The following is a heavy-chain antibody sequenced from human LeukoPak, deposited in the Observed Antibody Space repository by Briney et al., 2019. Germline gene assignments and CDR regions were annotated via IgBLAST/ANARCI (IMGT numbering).Heavy chain of an antibody. J-gene: IGHJ4*02. CDR2: ITHSGST. CDR3: ARAIGSYGIAAAGHFDY. Sequence: PSETLSLTCAVYGGSFSGYYWSWIRQPPGKGLEWIGEITHSGSTNYNPSLKSRVTVSVDTSKNQFSLRLSSVTAADTAVYYCARAIGSYGIAAAGHFDYWGQGTLVTVSS. V-gene: IGHV4-34*01. CDR1: GGSFSGYY. D-gene: IGHD6-13*01.